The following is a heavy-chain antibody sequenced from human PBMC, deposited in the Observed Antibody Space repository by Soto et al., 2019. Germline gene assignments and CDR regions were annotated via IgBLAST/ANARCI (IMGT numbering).Heavy chain of an antibody. D-gene: IGHD3-10*01. CDR2: INTYNGNT. CDR3: ARGVGSGTYYNQYNWFDP. V-gene: IGHV1-18*01. Sequence: ASVKVSCKASGYTFTDYGISWVRQAPGQGLEWMGWINTYNGNTNHAQKLQGRVTMTTDTSTSTAYMELRSLRSDDTAVYYCARGVGSGTYYNQYNWFDPWGQGTLVTVSS. CDR1: GYTFTDYG. J-gene: IGHJ5*02.